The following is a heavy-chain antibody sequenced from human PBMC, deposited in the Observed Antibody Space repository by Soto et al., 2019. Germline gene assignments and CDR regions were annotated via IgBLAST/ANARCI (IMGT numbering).Heavy chain of an antibody. CDR2: IKQDGSEK. D-gene: IGHD1-7*01. CDR1: GFTFSSYW. J-gene: IGHJ4*02. Sequence: EVQLVESGGDLVQPGGSLRVSCAASGFTFSSYWMSWVRQAPGKGLAWVANIKQDGSEKYYVDSVKGRFTISRDNAKNSLYLKMNSLSAEDTAVYYCARGRGTTSYWGQGTLVTVSS. V-gene: IGHV3-7*03. CDR3: ARGRGTTSY.